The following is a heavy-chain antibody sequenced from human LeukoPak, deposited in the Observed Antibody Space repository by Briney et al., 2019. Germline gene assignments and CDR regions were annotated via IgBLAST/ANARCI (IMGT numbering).Heavy chain of an antibody. J-gene: IGHJ4*02. V-gene: IGHV4-38-2*02. CDR3: ARGPRPRGKPVDY. D-gene: IGHD1-14*01. CDR2: IYHSGST. CDR1: GYSISSGYY. Sequence: SETLSLTCTVSGYSISSGYYWGWIRQPPGKGLEWIGSIYHSGSTNYNPSLKSRVTISVDTSKNQFSLKLSSVTAADTAVYYCARGPRPRGKPVDYWGQGTLVTVSS.